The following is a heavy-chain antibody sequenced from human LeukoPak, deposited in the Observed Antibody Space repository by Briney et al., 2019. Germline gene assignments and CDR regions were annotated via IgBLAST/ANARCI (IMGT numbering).Heavy chain of an antibody. CDR1: GYSISSGYY. J-gene: IGHJ6*03. CDR3: ARVRESYYMDV. CDR2: IYHSGST. Sequence: SETLSLTCTVSGYSISSGYYWGWIRQPPGKGLEWIGSIYHSGSTYYNPSLKSRVTISVDTSKNQFSLKLSSVTAADTAVYYCARVRESYYMDVWGKGTTVTVSS. V-gene: IGHV4-38-2*02. D-gene: IGHD1-26*01.